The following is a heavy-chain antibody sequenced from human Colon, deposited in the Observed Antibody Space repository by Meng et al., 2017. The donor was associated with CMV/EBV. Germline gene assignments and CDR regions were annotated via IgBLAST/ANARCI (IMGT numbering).Heavy chain of an antibody. D-gene: IGHD2/OR15-2a*01. CDR3: ARGAVGNSRRPYFATDV. V-gene: IGHV1-46*04. CDR1: GYTFTNYY. CDR2: INASGGST. J-gene: IGHJ6*02. Sequence: VKVSCKASGYTFTNYYIHWVRQAPGQGLEWLGVINASGGSTMFAQILQGRVTLTRDTSTNTVHMEVTSLRSEDTATYYCARGAVGNSRRPYFATDVWGQGTTVTVSS.